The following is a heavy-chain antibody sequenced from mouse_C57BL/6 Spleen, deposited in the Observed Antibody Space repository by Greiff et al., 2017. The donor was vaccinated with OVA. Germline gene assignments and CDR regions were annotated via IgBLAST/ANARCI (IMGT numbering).Heavy chain of an antibody. J-gene: IGHJ3*01. CDR2: ISSGGSYT. D-gene: IGHD4-1*01. V-gene: IGHV5-6*01. CDR1: GFTFSSYG. Sequence: EVQLVESGGDLVKPGGSLKLSCAASGFTFSSYGMSWVRQTPDKRLEWVATISSGGSYTYYPDSVKGRFTISRDNAKNTLYLQMSSLKSEDTAMYYCARRETGTGSWFAYWGQGTLVTVSA. CDR3: ARRETGTGSWFAY.